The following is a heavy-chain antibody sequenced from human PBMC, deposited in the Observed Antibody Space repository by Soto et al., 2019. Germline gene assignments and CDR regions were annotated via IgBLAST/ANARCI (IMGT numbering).Heavy chain of an antibody. D-gene: IGHD6-6*01. CDR3: ARNDYSSSFHYYYGMDV. Sequence: GESLKISCKGSGYSFTSYWIGWVRQMPGKGLEWMGIIYPGDSDTRYSPSFQGQVTISADKSISTAYLQWSSLKASDTAMYYCARNDYSSSFHYYYGMDVWGQGTTVTVS. CDR1: GYSFTSYW. V-gene: IGHV5-51*01. J-gene: IGHJ6*02. CDR2: IYPGDSDT.